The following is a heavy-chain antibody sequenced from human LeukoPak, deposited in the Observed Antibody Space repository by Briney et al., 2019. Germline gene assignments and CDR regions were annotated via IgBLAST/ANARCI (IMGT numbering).Heavy chain of an antibody. J-gene: IGHJ4*02. CDR2: IKEDESAK. CDR1: GFTFTNYG. D-gene: IGHD1-26*01. V-gene: IGHV3-7*01. Sequence: AGGSLRLSCAASGFTFTNYGMHWVRQAPGKGLEWVANIKEDESAKHQADSVKGRFTISRDNAQNSVYLQMSSLRGEDTAVYYCARDVGGSLDYWGQGTLVTVSS. CDR3: ARDVGGSLDY.